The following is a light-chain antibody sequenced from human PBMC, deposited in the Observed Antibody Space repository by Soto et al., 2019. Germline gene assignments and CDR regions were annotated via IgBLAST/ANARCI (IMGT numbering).Light chain of an antibody. CDR3: QQYGESPYT. V-gene: IGKV3-20*01. J-gene: IGKJ2*01. Sequence: ENVLTQSPGTLSLSPGERATLSCRASQSVSSNYLAWYHQKPGQAPRVLIYGASRRATGIQARFSGSGSATDFTLTISSLQPDDFAVYYCQQYGESPYTFGQGTKLEIK. CDR1: QSVSSNY. CDR2: GAS.